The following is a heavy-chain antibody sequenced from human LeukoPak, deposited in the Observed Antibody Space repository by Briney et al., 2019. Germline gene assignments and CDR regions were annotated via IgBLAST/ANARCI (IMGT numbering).Heavy chain of an antibody. CDR2: ISSSSSYI. CDR3: AELGITMIGGV. CDR1: GFTFDDYG. D-gene: IGHD3-10*02. J-gene: IGHJ6*04. Sequence: GGSLRLSCAASGFTFDDYGMSWVRQAPGKGLEWVSSISSSSSYIYYADSVKGRFTISRDNAKNSLYLQMNSLRAEDTAVYYCAELGITMIGGVWGKGTTVTISS. V-gene: IGHV3-21*01.